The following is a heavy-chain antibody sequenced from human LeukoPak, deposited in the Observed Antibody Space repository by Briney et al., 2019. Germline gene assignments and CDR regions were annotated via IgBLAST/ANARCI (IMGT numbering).Heavy chain of an antibody. J-gene: IGHJ5*02. D-gene: IGHD3-3*01. CDR3: ASANYDFRSGAGSNWFDP. V-gene: IGHV4-34*01. Sequence: SETLSLTCAVYGGSFSGYYWSWIRQPPGKGLEWIGSIYHSGSTYYNPSLKSRVTISVDTSKNQFSLKLSSVTAADTAVYYCASANYDFRSGAGSNWFDPWGQGTLVTVSS. CDR2: IYHSGST. CDR1: GGSFSGYY.